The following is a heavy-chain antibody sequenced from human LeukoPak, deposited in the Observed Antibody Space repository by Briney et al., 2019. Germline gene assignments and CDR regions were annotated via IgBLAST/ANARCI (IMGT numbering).Heavy chain of an antibody. CDR1: GFTFSDYA. D-gene: IGHD6-19*01. Sequence: GGSLRLSCSASGFTFSDYAMNWVRQAPGKGLEWVSYISSSSIIYYSDSVKGRFTISRDNAMDSLYLQMNSLRAEDTAVYYCARAFSGWLTAFDIWGQGTMVTVSS. CDR2: ISSSSII. V-gene: IGHV3-69-1*01. CDR3: ARAFSGWLTAFDI. J-gene: IGHJ3*02.